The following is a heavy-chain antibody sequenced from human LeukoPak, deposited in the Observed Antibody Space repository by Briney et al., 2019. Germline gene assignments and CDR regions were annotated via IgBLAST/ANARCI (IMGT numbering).Heavy chain of an antibody. CDR1: GFTFSSYS. Sequence: SGGSLRLSCAASGFTFSSYSMHWVRQAPGKGLEWVAVISYDGSNKYYADSVKGRFTISRDNSKNTLYLQMNSLRAEDTAVYYCASSSTSYLFDYWGQGTLVTVSS. CDR3: ASSSTSYLFDY. J-gene: IGHJ4*02. D-gene: IGHD2-2*01. CDR2: ISYDGSNK. V-gene: IGHV3-30-3*01.